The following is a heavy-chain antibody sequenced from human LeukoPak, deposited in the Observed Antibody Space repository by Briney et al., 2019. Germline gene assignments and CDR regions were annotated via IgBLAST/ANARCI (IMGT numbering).Heavy chain of an antibody. V-gene: IGHV4-4*07. CDR3: AREGIGYCSSTSCETYYYYYYYMDV. CDR2: IYTSGST. D-gene: IGHD2-2*01. CDR1: GGSISSYY. Sequence: PSETLSLTCTVSGGSISSYYWSWIRQPAGKGLEWIGRIYTSGSTNYNPSLKSRVTMSVDTSKNQFSLKLSSVTAADTAVYYCAREGIGYCSSTSCETYYYYYYYMDVWGKGTTVTISS. J-gene: IGHJ6*03.